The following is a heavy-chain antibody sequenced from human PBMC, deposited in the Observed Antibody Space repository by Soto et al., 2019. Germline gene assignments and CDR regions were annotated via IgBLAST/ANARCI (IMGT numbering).Heavy chain of an antibody. D-gene: IGHD3-10*01. CDR2: IYYSGST. V-gene: IGHV4-31*03. J-gene: IGHJ6*02. Sequence: SETLSLTCTVSGGSISSGGYYWSWIRQHPGKGLEWIGYIYYSGSTYYNPSLKSRVTISVDTSKNQFSLKLSSVTAADTAVYYCARRKLGSGNHPPGGMDVWGQGTKVTVSS. CDR3: ARRKLGSGNHPPGGMDV. CDR1: GGSISSGGYY.